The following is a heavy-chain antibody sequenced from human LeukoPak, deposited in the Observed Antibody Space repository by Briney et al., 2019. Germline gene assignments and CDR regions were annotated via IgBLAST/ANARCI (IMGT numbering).Heavy chain of an antibody. V-gene: IGHV3-23*01. CDR2: ISGSGGST. CDR1: GFTFSSYA. Sequence: GGSLRLSCAASGFTFSSYAMSWVRQAPGKGLEWVSAISGSGGSTYYADSVKGRFTISRDNSKNTLYLQMNSLRAEDTAVYYCARVVCRWSRALTSDNWFDPWGQGTLVTVSS. J-gene: IGHJ5*02. D-gene: IGHD5-24*01. CDR3: ARVVCRWSRALTSDNWFDP.